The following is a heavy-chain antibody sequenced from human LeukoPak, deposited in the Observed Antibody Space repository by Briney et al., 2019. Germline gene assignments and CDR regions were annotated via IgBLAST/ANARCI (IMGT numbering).Heavy chain of an antibody. CDR1: GFTFSSYS. CDR2: ISSSSSYI. CDR3: ARVEYSYGYFDY. V-gene: IGHV3-21*01. D-gene: IGHD5-18*01. Sequence: GGSLRLSCAASGFTFSSYSMNWVRQAPGKGLEWVSSISSSSSYIYYADSVKGRFTISRDNAKNSLYLQMNSLRAEDTAVYYCARVEYSYGYFDYWGQGTLVTVSS. J-gene: IGHJ4*02.